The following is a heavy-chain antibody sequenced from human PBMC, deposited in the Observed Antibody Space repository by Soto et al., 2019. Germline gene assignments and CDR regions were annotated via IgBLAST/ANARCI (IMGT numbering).Heavy chain of an antibody. CDR1: GFSFNTYE. V-gene: IGHV3-30*04. Sequence: PVGSLRLSCAASGFSFNTYEMHWVRQAPGKGLEWVAVISYDGRNEYYADSVKGRFTISRDNSNNTLSLQMSGLRTEDTAVYYCTTTPYYDFWSGYPGWFDPWGQGTLVTVSS. CDR2: ISYDGRNE. J-gene: IGHJ5*02. CDR3: TTTPYYDFWSGYPGWFDP. D-gene: IGHD3-3*01.